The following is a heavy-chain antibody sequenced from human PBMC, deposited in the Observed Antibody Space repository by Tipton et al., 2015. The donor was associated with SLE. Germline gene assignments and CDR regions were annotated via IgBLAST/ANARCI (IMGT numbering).Heavy chain of an antibody. D-gene: IGHD4/OR15-4a*01. CDR1: GFTFSSYA. CDR3: AKWLWWPRTFDI. CDR2: ISGSGGST. Sequence: GSLRLSCAASGFTFSSYAMSWVRQAPGKGLEWVSAISGSGGSTYYADSVKGRFTISRDNSKNTLYLQMNSLRAEDTAVYYCAKWLWWPRTFDIWGQGTMVTVSS. J-gene: IGHJ3*02. V-gene: IGHV3-23*01.